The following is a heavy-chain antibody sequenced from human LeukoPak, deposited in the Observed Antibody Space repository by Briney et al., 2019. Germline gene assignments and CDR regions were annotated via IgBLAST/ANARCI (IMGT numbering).Heavy chain of an antibody. CDR2: ISAYNGNT. CDR1: GYTFTSYG. J-gene: IGHJ5*02. D-gene: IGHD6-13*01. Sequence: ASVKVSCKASGYTFTSYGISWVRQAPGQGLEWMGWISAYNGNTNYAQKLQGRVTMTTDTSTSTAYMELRSLRSDDTAVYYCARDFSSRGDNWFDPWGQGTLVTVSS. CDR3: ARDFSSRGDNWFDP. V-gene: IGHV1-18*01.